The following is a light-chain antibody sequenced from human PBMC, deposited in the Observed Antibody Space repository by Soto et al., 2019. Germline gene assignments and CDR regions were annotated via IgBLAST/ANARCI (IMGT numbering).Light chain of an antibody. V-gene: IGKV3-15*01. Sequence: EIVMTQSPATLSVSPGERATLSCRASQSVSTNSVWYQQKPGQAPRLLIYGASTRATGVPGRFSGTGSGTEFTLTISSLQSEDSAVYYCQQYNHWWTFGQGTKVEI. CDR3: QQYNHWWT. CDR1: QSVSTN. J-gene: IGKJ1*01. CDR2: GAS.